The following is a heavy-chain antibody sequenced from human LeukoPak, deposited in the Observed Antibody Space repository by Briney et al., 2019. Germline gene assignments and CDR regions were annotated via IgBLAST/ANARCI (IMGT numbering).Heavy chain of an antibody. J-gene: IGHJ4*02. CDR1: GYSFSDNY. V-gene: IGHV1-2*02. CDR3: AREVYGDSSNDY. D-gene: IGHD4-17*01. Sequence: ASVKVSCKASGYSFSDNYLHWVRQAHGQGLEWLGWINPNTGDTNYAQKFQGRVTMTRDASISTAYLELTRLKSDDTAVYYCAREVYGDSSNDYWGQGTLLTVSS. CDR2: INPNTGDT.